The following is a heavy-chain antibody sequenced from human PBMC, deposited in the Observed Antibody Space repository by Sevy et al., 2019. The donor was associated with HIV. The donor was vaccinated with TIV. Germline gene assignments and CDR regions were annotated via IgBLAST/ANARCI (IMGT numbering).Heavy chain of an antibody. CDR3: ARSYYDFWGGYYGGLGVGFDY. D-gene: IGHD3-3*01. Sequence: SETLSLTCTVSGGSISSSSYYWGWIRQPPGKGLEWIGSIYYSGSTYYNPSLKSRVTISVDTSKNQFSLKLSSVTAADTAVYYCARSYYDFWGGYYGGLGVGFDYWGQGTLVTVSS. J-gene: IGHJ4*02. CDR2: IYYSGST. V-gene: IGHV4-39*01. CDR1: GGSISSSSYY.